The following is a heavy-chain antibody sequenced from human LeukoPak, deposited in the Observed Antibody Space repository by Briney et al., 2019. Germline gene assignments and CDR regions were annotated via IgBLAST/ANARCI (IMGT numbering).Heavy chain of an antibody. Sequence: SVKVSCKASGGTFSSYAISWVRQAPGQGLEWMGGIIPIFGTANYAQKFQGRVTITADESTSTAYMELSSLRSEDTAGYYCARTEYYDFWSGLSWFDPWGQGTLVTVSS. CDR3: ARTEYYDFWSGLSWFDP. D-gene: IGHD3-3*01. J-gene: IGHJ5*02. CDR2: IIPIFGTA. CDR1: GGTFSSYA. V-gene: IGHV1-69*13.